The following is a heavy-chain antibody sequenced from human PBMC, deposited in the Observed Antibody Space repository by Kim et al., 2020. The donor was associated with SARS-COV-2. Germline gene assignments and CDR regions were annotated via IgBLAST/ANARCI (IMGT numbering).Heavy chain of an antibody. Sequence: GGSLRLSCAASGFTFSSYAMSWVRQAPGKGLEWVSAISGSGGSTYYADSVKGRFTISRDNSKNTLYLQMNSLRAEDTAVYYCAKEDEIYSWLRLVGAFDIWGQGTMVTVSS. CDR3: AKEDEIYSWLRLVGAFDI. CDR2: ISGSGGST. CDR1: GFTFSSYA. V-gene: IGHV3-23*01. J-gene: IGHJ3*02. D-gene: IGHD5-12*01.